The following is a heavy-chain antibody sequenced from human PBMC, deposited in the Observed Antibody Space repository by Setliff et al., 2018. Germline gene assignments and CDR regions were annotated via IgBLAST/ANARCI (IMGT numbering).Heavy chain of an antibody. V-gene: IGHV4-38-2*01. D-gene: IGHD1-1*01. CDR1: GYSISNIYY. Sequence: SETLSLTCAVSGYSISNIYYWGWIRQPPGKGLEWIATIHHSGSTNYNPSLKSRATISVDTSKNQFSLKVSPVTAADTAVYYCGRVGNWNFLDFWGQGTLVTVSS. J-gene: IGHJ4*02. CDR3: GRVGNWNFLDF. CDR2: IHHSGST.